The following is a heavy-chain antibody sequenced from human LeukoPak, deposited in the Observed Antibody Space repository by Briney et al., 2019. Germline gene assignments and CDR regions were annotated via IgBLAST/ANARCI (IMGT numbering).Heavy chain of an antibody. D-gene: IGHD3-10*01. CDR3: ARGPHSGVIPFDY. Sequence: KSGGSLRLSCAASGFTFNTFNMNWVRQAPGKGLEWVSSITSGGDYIYYADSVKGRFTISRDNAKNSLYLQMNSLRAEDTAVYYCARGPHSGVIPFDYWGQGTLVTVSS. CDR2: ITSGGDYI. CDR1: GFTFNTFN. J-gene: IGHJ4*02. V-gene: IGHV3-21*01.